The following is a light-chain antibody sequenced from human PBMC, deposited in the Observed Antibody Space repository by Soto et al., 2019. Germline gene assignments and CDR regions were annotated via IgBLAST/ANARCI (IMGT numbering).Light chain of an antibody. V-gene: IGKV3-20*01. CDR2: GAS. CDR1: QSVTSSY. J-gene: IGKJ1*01. Sequence: EIVLTQSPGTLSLSPGERATLSCRASQSVTSSYLAWYQHKRGQAPRLLIYGASNRATGIPDRFSGSGSGTAFTLTISRLEPEDFAVYYCQQFGSSPPWTFGQGTKVEIK. CDR3: QQFGSSPPWT.